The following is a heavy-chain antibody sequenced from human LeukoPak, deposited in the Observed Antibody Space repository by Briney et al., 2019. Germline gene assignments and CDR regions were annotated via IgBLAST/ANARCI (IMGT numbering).Heavy chain of an antibody. CDR3: ARDSPATPEGITMIVTHFDY. V-gene: IGHV3-23*01. D-gene: IGHD3-22*01. Sequence: PGGSLRLSCAASGFTFSSYAMSWVRQAPGKGLEWVSAISGSGGSTYYADSVKGRFTISRDNSKHTLYLQMNSLRAEDTAVYYCARDSPATPEGITMIVTHFDYWGQGTLVTVSS. J-gene: IGHJ4*02. CDR1: GFTFSSYA. CDR2: ISGSGGST.